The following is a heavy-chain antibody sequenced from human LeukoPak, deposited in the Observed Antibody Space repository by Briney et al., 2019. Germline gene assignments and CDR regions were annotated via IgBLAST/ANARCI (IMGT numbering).Heavy chain of an antibody. CDR3: AKAQKRDILTGYYTAFDS. V-gene: IGHV3-30*02. CDR2: IRYDGSDK. D-gene: IGHD3-9*01. Sequence: GGSPGLSCAAPGFTFRTYAMHWVCPAPRKRRGRVASIRYDGSDKYYADAVKGRFTISRDNSKNPLYLQMNSLRAEDTAVYYCAKAQKRDILTGYYTAFDSWGQGTLVTVSS. J-gene: IGHJ4*02. CDR1: GFTFRTYA.